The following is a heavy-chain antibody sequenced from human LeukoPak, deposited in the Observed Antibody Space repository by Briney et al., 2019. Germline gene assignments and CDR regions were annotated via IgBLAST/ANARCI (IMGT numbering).Heavy chain of an antibody. D-gene: IGHD6-13*01. CDR2: VSKDGSER. CDR1: GFTFSNYW. J-gene: IGHJ5*02. V-gene: IGHV3-7*01. Sequence: SGGSLRLSCAASGFTFSNYWMSWVRQAPGKGLEWVASVSKDGSEREFVDSVRGRFTISRDNAKSSLYLQMNSLRAEDTAVYYCASQRDSSSWYNWFDPWGQGTLVTVSS. CDR3: ASQRDSSSWYNWFDP.